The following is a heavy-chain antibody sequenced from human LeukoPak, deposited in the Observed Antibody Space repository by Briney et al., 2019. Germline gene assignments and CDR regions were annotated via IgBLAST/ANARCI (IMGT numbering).Heavy chain of an antibody. Sequence: GGSLRLSCAASGFTFSSYAMSWVRQAPGKGLEWVSAISGSGGSTYYADSVKGRFTISRDKSKNTLYLQMNSLRAEDTAVYYCAKATRGGDYEDYWGQGTLVTVSS. CDR3: AKATRGGDYEDY. V-gene: IGHV3-23*01. J-gene: IGHJ4*02. D-gene: IGHD4-17*01. CDR1: GFTFSSYA. CDR2: ISGSGGST.